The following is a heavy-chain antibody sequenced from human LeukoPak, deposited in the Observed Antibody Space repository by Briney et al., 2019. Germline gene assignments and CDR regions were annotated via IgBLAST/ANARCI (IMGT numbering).Heavy chain of an antibody. D-gene: IGHD3-10*01. J-gene: IGHJ6*02. CDR3: ASIHCYGSGNYYSYGMDV. CDR2: MNPNSVKK. Sequence: ASVKVSCKPSGYTFTRYDVTWVRQAAGQGREWMGWMNPNSVKKGYAQKLQGRVTMTRNTSISTAYMELSSLRSEDTAVYYCASIHCYGSGNYYSYGMDVWGQGTTVTVSS. V-gene: IGHV1-8*01. CDR1: GYTFTRYD.